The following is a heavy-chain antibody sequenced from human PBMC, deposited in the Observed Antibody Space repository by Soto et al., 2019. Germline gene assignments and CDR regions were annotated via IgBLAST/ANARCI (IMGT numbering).Heavy chain of an antibody. V-gene: IGHV3-48*02. Sequence: GGSLRLSCAASGFTFSSYSMNWVRQAPGKGLEWVSYISSSSSTIYYADSVKGRFTISRDNANNSLYLQMNSLRDEDTAVYYCARDRVLLWFGELRPSYYFDYWGQGTLVTVSS. CDR2: ISSSSSTI. CDR1: GFTFSSYS. D-gene: IGHD3-10*01. J-gene: IGHJ4*02. CDR3: ARDRVLLWFGELRPSYYFDY.